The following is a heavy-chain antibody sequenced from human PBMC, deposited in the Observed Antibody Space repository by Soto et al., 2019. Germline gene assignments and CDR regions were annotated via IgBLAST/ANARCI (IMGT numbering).Heavy chain of an antibody. CDR3: AGDLYARKWAGYCSSTSCYAYYYGMDV. J-gene: IGHJ6*02. D-gene: IGHD2-2*01. V-gene: IGHV1-69*02. CDR2: IIPILGIA. Sequence: QVQLVQSGAEVKKPGSSVKVSCKASGGTFSSYTISWVRQAPGQGLEWMGRIIPILGIANYAQKFQGRVRITADKSTSTAYMELSSLRSEDTAVYYCAGDLYARKWAGYCSSTSCYAYYYGMDVWGQGTTVTVSS. CDR1: GGTFSSYT.